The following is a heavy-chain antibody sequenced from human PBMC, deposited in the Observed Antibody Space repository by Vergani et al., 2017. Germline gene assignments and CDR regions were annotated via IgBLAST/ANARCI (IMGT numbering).Heavy chain of an antibody. D-gene: IGHD3/OR15-3a*01. CDR2: IIPIFGTA. CDR3: AGGVGRSYPDSRCAFDI. CDR1: GGTFSSYA. V-gene: IGHV1-69*01. Sequence: QVQLVQSGAEVKKPGSSVKVSCKASGGTFSSYAISWVRQAPGQGLEWMGGIIPIFGTANYAQKFQGRVTITADESTSTAYMELSSLRSEDTAVYYCAGGVGRSYPDSRCAFDIWGQGTMVTVSS. J-gene: IGHJ3*02.